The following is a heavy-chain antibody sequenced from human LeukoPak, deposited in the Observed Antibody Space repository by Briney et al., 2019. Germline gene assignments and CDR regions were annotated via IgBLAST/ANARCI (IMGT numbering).Heavy chain of an antibody. V-gene: IGHV3-11*01. D-gene: IGHD3-22*01. Sequence: GGSLRLSCAASGFTFSDYYMSWIRQAPGKGLEWIPYISSSGSPVSYADSVKGRFTISRDNAKNSLYLQMNSLRAEDTAVYYCARLRYYYDSSGYYHWGQGTLVTVSS. CDR3: ARLRYYYDSSGYYH. J-gene: IGHJ5*02. CDR1: GFTFSDYY. CDR2: ISSSGSPV.